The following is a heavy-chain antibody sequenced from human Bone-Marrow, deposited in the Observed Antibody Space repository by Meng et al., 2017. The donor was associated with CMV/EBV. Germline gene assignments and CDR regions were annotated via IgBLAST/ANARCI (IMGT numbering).Heavy chain of an antibody. CDR3: ARDAGNGRLTVDY. J-gene: IGHJ4*02. Sequence: HVLLVLSGVERKEPGPSVKVSCKASGYTFNTYGISWFRQAPGQGLEWMGWISGDHGNTNYAQNFQDRVSMTTDTSTSTVYMELSSLRSDDTAVYYCARDAGNGRLTVDYWGQGTLVTVFS. CDR2: ISGDHGNT. CDR1: GYTFNTYG. D-gene: IGHD6-13*01. V-gene: IGHV1-18*01.